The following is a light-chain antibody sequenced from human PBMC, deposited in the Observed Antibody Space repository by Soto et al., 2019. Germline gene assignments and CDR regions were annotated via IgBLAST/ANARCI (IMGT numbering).Light chain of an antibody. CDR1: QTISRW. V-gene: IGKV1-5*01. Sequence: IQLTQNPSTWSSSLGDEVTITCRASQTISRWLAWYQQKPGRAPKLLIYDASTLESGVPSRFSGSVSETEGTITISRLKKDDGTTYDCQHYNSYSEAFGQGTKVDIK. CDR3: QHYNSYSEA. CDR2: DAS. J-gene: IGKJ1*01.